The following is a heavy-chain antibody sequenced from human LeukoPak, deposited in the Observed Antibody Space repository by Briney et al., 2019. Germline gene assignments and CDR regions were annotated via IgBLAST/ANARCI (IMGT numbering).Heavy chain of an antibody. D-gene: IGHD3-22*01. V-gene: IGHV3-74*01. CDR3: ARGAGYYDSSGYYLYYFDY. CDR2: INSDGSST. J-gene: IGHJ4*02. CDR1: GFTFSSYW. Sequence: GGSLRLSCAASGFTFSSYWMHWVRQAPGKGLVWVSRINSDGSSTSYADSVKGRFTISRDNAKNTLCLQMNSLRAEGTAVYYCARGAGYYDSSGYYLYYFDYWGQGTLVTVSS.